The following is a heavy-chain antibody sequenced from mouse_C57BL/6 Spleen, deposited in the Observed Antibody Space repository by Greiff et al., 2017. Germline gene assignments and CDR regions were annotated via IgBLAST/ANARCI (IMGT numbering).Heavy chain of an antibody. CDR3: ASSYYYGSSYAWFAY. D-gene: IGHD1-1*01. V-gene: IGHV5-4*03. J-gene: IGHJ3*01. CDR2: ISDGGSYT. CDR1: GFTFSSYA. Sequence: EVMLVESGGGLVKPGGSLKLSCAASGFTFSSYAMSWVRQTPEKRLEWVATISDGGSYTYYPDNVKGRFTISRDNAKNNLYLQMSHLKSEDTAMYYCASSYYYGSSYAWFAYWGQGTLVTVSA.